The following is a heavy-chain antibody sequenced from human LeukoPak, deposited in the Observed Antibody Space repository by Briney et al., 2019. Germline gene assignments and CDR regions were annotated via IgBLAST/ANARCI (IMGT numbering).Heavy chain of an antibody. Sequence: GRSLRLSCAAPGFTFSSYGMHWVRQAPGKGLEWVAVISYDGSNKYYADSVKGRFTISRDNSKNTLYLQMNSLRAEDTAVYYCAKDGRDIVVVVAATLYNTGYYFDYWGQGTLVTVSS. D-gene: IGHD2-15*01. CDR1: GFTFSSYG. J-gene: IGHJ4*02. CDR2: ISYDGSNK. V-gene: IGHV3-30*18. CDR3: AKDGRDIVVVVAATLYNTGYYFDY.